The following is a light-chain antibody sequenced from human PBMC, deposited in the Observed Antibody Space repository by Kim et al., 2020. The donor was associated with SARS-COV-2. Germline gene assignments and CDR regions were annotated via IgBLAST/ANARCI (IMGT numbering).Light chain of an antibody. Sequence: LSPGERATLSCRASQSFSTYLAWYQQKPGQTPRLLIYDASNRATGIPVRFSGSGSGTDFTLTISSLEPEDFAVYYCQQRTSWPLTFGQGTRLEIK. CDR1: QSFSTY. CDR2: DAS. J-gene: IGKJ5*01. CDR3: QQRTSWPLT. V-gene: IGKV3-11*01.